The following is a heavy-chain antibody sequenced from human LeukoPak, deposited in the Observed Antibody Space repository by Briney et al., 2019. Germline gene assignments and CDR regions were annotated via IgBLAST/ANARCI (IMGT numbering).Heavy chain of an antibody. CDR3: AKSESRSSTWYAY. D-gene: IGHD6-13*01. Sequence: ETLSLTCTVSGGSISSSSYYWGWIRQPPGKGLEWVSGISGSGGSTYYADSVKGRFTISRDNSKNTLYLQMNSLRAEDTAVYYCAKSESRSSTWYAYWGQGTLVTVSS. CDR2: ISGSGGST. J-gene: IGHJ4*02. CDR1: GGSISSSSYY. V-gene: IGHV3-23*01.